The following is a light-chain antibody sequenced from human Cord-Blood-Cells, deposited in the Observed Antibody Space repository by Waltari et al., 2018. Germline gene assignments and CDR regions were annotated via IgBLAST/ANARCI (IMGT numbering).Light chain of an antibody. CDR1: SLRSYY. V-gene: IGLV3-19*01. CDR2: GKN. J-gene: IGLJ2*01. Sequence: SSELTQDPAVSVALGQTVRITCQGDSLRSYYASWYQQKPGQAPVLVIHGKNNRPSGIPDRFSGSSSGNTSSLTITGAQAEEEADYYCNSRDSSGNHLVFGGGTKLTVL. CDR3: NSRDSSGNHLV.